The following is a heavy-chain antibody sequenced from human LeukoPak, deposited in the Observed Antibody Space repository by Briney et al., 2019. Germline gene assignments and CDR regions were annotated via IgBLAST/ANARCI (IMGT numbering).Heavy chain of an antibody. CDR3: ASFYDSSGYQHPYDAFDI. J-gene: IGHJ3*02. Sequence: GGSLRLSCAASGFTFSSYAMRWVRQAPGKGLEWVAVISYDGSNKYYADSVKGRFTISRDNSKNTLYLQMNSLRAEDTAVYYCASFYDSSGYQHPYDAFDIWGQGTMVTVSS. CDR1: GFTFSSYA. CDR2: ISYDGSNK. D-gene: IGHD3-22*01. V-gene: IGHV3-30-3*01.